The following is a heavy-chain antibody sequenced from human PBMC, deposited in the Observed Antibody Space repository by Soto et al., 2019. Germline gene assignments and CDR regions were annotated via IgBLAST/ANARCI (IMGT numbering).Heavy chain of an antibody. J-gene: IGHJ5*02. CDR1: GFTFSSYA. V-gene: IGHV3-23*01. D-gene: IGHD2-2*01. Sequence: PGGSLRLSCAASGFTFSSYAMSWVRQAPGKGLDWVSAISGSGGSTYYADSVKGRFTISRDNSKNTLYLQMNSLRAEDTAVSYSARGLIVVVPAASGNPKYSWFDPWGQETLVTVSS. CDR3: ARGLIVVVPAASGNPKYSWFDP. CDR2: ISGSGGST.